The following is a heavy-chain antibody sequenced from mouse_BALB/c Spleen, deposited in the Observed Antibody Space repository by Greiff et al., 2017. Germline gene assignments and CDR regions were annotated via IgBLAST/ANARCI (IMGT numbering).Heavy chain of an antibody. D-gene: IGHD2-1*01. CDR2: ISSGGGST. Sequence: EVQRVESGGGLVKPGGSLKLSCAASGFAFSSYDMSWVRQTPEKRLEWVAYISSGGGSTYYPDTVKGRFTISRDNAKNTLYLQMSSLKSEDTAMYYCARHGGNPSWFAYWGQGTLVTVSA. J-gene: IGHJ3*01. CDR3: ARHGGNPSWFAY. CDR1: GFAFSSYD. V-gene: IGHV5-12-1*01.